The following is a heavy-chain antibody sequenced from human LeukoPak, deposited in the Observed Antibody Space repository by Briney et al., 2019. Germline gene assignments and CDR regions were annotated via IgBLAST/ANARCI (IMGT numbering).Heavy chain of an antibody. CDR2: ISGNSYWI. J-gene: IGHJ4*02. CDR1: GFSFSDSS. D-gene: IGHD1-26*01. Sequence: GGSLRLSCATSGFSFSDSSMAWVRQAPGKGLEWVSSISGNSYWINYAGPVKDRFTISRDNARNSLYLEMERLSADDTAVYYCARGSILGATGYDWGQGTLVAVSS. CDR3: ARGSILGATGYD. V-gene: IGHV3-21*01.